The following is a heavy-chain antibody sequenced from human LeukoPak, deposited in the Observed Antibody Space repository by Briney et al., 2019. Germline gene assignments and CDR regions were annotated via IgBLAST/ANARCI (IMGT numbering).Heavy chain of an antibody. D-gene: IGHD3-9*01. J-gene: IGHJ4*02. CDR1: GFTFSSYA. Sequence: PGGSLRLSCAASGFTFSSYAMSWVRQAPGKGLEWVSAISGSGGSTYYADSVKGRFTISRDNSKNTLYLQMNSLRAEDTAVYYCARDTLIYDILTGYPDYWGQGTLVTVSS. CDR2: ISGSGGST. V-gene: IGHV3-23*01. CDR3: ARDTLIYDILTGYPDY.